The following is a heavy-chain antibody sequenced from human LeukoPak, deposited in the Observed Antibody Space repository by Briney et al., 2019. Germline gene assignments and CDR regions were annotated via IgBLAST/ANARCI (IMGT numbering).Heavy chain of an antibody. J-gene: IGHJ4*02. D-gene: IGHD5-18*01. Sequence: GGSLRLSCAASGFTFSSYAMSWVRQAPGKGLEWVSAISGSGGSTYYADSVKGRFTISRDNSKNTLYLEMNSLRAEDTAVYYCAKDPATYNSYGSVYWGQGTLVTVSS. V-gene: IGHV3-23*01. CDR2: ISGSGGST. CDR3: AKDPATYNSYGSVY. CDR1: GFTFSSYA.